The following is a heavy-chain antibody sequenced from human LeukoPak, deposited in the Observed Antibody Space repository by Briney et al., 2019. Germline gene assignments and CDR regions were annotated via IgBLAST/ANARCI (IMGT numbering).Heavy chain of an antibody. D-gene: IGHD3-22*01. CDR3: ARAAGYYDRWGYYYYYYMDV. CDR1: GFTFSSYE. CDR2: ISSSGSTI. V-gene: IGHV3-48*03. J-gene: IGHJ6*03. Sequence: GGSLRLSCAASGFTFSSYEMNWVRQAPGKGLEWVSYISSSGSTIYYAGSVKGRFTISRDNAKNSLYLQMNSLRAEDTAVYYCARAAGYYDRWGYYYYYYMDVWGKGTTVTVSS.